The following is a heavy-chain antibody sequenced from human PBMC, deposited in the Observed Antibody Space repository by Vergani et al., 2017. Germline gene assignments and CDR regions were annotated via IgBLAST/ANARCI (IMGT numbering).Heavy chain of an antibody. D-gene: IGHD1-26*01. CDR2: INHSGST. V-gene: IGHV4-34*01. CDR1: GGSFSGYY. J-gene: IGHJ5*02. Sequence: QVQLQQWGAGLLKPSETLSLTCAVYGGSFSGYYWSWIRQPPGKGLEWIGEINHSGSTNYNPSLKSRVTISVDTSKNQFSLKLSSVTAADTAVYYCASKEWELLSTWGQGTLVTVSS. CDR3: ASKEWELLST.